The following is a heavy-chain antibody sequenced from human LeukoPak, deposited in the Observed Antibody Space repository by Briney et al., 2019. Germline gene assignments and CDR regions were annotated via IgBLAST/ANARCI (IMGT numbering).Heavy chain of an antibody. V-gene: IGHV3-23*01. CDR3: ANGRGYSYGWGYYFDY. J-gene: IGHJ4*02. CDR2: ISGSGGST. Sequence: GGSLRLSCAASGFTFSSYAMSWVRQAPGKGLEWVSYISGSGGSTYYADSVKGRFTISRDNSKNTLYLQMNSLRAEDTAVYYCANGRGYSYGWGYYFDYWGQGTLVTVSS. D-gene: IGHD5-18*01. CDR1: GFTFSSYA.